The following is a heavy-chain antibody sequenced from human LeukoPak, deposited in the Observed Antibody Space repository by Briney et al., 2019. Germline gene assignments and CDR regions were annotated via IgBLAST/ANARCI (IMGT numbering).Heavy chain of an antibody. D-gene: IGHD5-12*01. CDR3: ARNSGYDWEDYYYYYGMDV. J-gene: IGHJ6*02. Sequence: SVKVSCKASGGTFSSYAISWVRQAPGQGLEWMGGIIPIFGTANYAQKFQGRVTITADESTSTAYMELSSLRSEDTAVYYCARNSGYDWEDYYYYYGMDVWGQGTTVTVSS. CDR1: GGTFSSYA. CDR2: IIPIFGTA. V-gene: IGHV1-69*13.